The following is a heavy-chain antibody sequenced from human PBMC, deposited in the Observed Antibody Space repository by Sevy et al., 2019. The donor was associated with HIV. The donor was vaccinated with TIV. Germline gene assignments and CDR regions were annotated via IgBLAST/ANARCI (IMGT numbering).Heavy chain of an antibody. Sequence: SETLSLTCTVSGGSISSGSYYWSWIRQPAGKGLEWIGRIYTSGSTNYNPSLKSRVTISVDTSKNQFSLKLSSVTAADTTVYYCARGIIVGATVHYYYYMDVWGKGTTVTVSS. CDR3: ARGIIVGATVHYYYYMDV. CDR1: GGSISSGSYY. CDR2: IYTSGST. J-gene: IGHJ6*03. V-gene: IGHV4-61*02. D-gene: IGHD1-26*01.